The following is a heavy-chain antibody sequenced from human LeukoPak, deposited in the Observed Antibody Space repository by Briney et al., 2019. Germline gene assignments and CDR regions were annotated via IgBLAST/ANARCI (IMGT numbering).Heavy chain of an antibody. CDR3: ARARVPIAAAGLYYFDY. V-gene: IGHV1-2*02. J-gene: IGHJ4*02. Sequence: ASVTVSCKASGYTFTAYYIHWLRQAPGQGPEWMGWIKPDSGSSHYAQKFQGRVTMTSDTSSNSAYMDLTRLKSDDTAVYYCARARVPIAAAGLYYFDYWGQGALVTVSS. CDR2: IKPDSGSS. D-gene: IGHD6-13*01. CDR1: GYTFTAYY.